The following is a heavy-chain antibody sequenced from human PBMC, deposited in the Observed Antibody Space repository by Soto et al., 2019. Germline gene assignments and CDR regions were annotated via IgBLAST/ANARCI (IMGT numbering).Heavy chain of an antibody. CDR3: ARRFLGSSWSY. J-gene: IGHJ4*02. CDR2: IYYSGST. Sequence: SETLSLTCTVSGGSISSSSYYWGWIRQPPGKGLEWIGSIYYSGSTYYNPSLKSRVTISVDTSKNQFSLKLSSVTAADTAVYYCARRFLGSSWSYWGQGTLVTVSS. CDR1: GGSISSSSYY. D-gene: IGHD6-13*01. V-gene: IGHV4-39*01.